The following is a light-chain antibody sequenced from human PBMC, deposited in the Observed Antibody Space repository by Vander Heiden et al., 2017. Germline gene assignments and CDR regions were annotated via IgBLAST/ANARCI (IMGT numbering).Light chain of an antibody. J-gene: IGKJ2*02. V-gene: IGKV2-28*01. CDR2: LAS. CDR1: QSLLHINGYNS. CDR3: IQSRQCLCT. Sequence: PVTPGEPASISCRSSQSLLHINGYNSLDWYLQKPGQSPQLLIYLASTRASGVPDMFSGSGAGTEFTLKIRIVECADVGAFFCIQSRQCLCTFGQGTKLEIK.